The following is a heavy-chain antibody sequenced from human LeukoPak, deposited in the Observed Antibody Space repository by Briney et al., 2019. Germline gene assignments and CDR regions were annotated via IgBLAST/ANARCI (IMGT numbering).Heavy chain of an antibody. CDR1: GYTFTGYY. Sequence: ASVKVSCKASGYTFTGYYMHWVRPAPGQGLEWMGWINPISGVTNFAQHFLGRVSMSRDTSIRTAYLDMYSLTFDDTAVFYCARGGYSGFDPFDYWGQGTLVTVSS. CDR2: INPISGVT. D-gene: IGHD5-12*01. CDR3: ARGGYSGFDPFDY. J-gene: IGHJ4*02. V-gene: IGHV1-2*02.